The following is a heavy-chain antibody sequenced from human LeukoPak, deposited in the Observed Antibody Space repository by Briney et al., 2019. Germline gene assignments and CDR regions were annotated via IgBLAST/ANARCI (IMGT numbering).Heavy chain of an antibody. V-gene: IGHV4-39*07. CDR1: GGSISSSSYY. CDR2: IYYSGST. Sequence: SETLSLTCTVSGGSISSSSYYWGWIRQPPGKGLEWIGSIYYSGSTYYNPSLKSRVTISVDTSKNQSSLKLRYVTAADTAVYYCARAVGYMDVWGKGTTVTVSS. J-gene: IGHJ6*03. CDR3: ARAVGYMDV. D-gene: IGHD1-26*01.